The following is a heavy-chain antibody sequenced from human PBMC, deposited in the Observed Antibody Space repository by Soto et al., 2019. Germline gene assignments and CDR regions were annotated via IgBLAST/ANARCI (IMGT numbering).Heavy chain of an antibody. V-gene: IGHV4-30-2*01. CDR1: GGSISGGGYS. Sequence: LSLTCAVSGGSISGGGYSWNWIRQPPGKGLEYIGYIYHSGSTYYNPSLGSRVIISVDKSRNQFSLKLRSVTAADTAVYYCARGGYSGYDFMFDYWGQGTLVTVSS. D-gene: IGHD5-12*01. J-gene: IGHJ4*02. CDR2: IYHSGST. CDR3: ARGGYSGYDFMFDY.